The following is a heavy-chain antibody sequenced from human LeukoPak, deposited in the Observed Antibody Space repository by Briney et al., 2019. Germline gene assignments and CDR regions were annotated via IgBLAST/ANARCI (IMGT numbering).Heavy chain of an antibody. CDR1: GFTFSSYG. D-gene: IGHD2-2*01. CDR2: IWYDGSNK. J-gene: IGHJ6*02. CDR3: ARDPVVVPAATLDYYGMDV. Sequence: GGSLRLSCAASGFTFSSYGMHWVRQAPGKGLEWVAVIWYDGSNKYYADSVKGRFTISRDNAKNSLYLQMNSLRAEDTAVYYCARDPVVVPAATLDYYGMDVWGQGTTVTVSS. V-gene: IGHV3-33*01.